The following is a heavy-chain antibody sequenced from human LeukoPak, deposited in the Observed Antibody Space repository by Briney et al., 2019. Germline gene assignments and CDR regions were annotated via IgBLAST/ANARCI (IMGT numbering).Heavy chain of an antibody. D-gene: IGHD6-19*01. Sequence: ASVKVSCKGSGGTFSSYAISWVRHAPGQGLEWMGGIIPIFGTANYAQKFQGRVTITADKSTSTAYMELSSLRSEDTAVYYCAMSSSGWYGVNFDYWGQGTLVTVSS. CDR3: AMSSSGWYGVNFDY. CDR1: GGTFSSYA. V-gene: IGHV1-69*06. J-gene: IGHJ4*02. CDR2: IIPIFGTA.